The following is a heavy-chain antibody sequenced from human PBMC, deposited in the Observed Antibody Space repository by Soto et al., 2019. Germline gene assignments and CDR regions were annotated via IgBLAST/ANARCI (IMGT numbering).Heavy chain of an antibody. Sequence: ASVKVSCKAPGYTFTSYGISWVRQAPGQGLEWMGWISAYNGNTNYAQKLQGRVTMTTDTSTSTAYMELRSLRSDDTAVYYCAREVGLWFGELKDYYYGMDVWGQGTTVTVSS. D-gene: IGHD3-10*01. J-gene: IGHJ6*02. V-gene: IGHV1-18*01. CDR2: ISAYNGNT. CDR1: GYTFTSYG. CDR3: AREVGLWFGELKDYYYGMDV.